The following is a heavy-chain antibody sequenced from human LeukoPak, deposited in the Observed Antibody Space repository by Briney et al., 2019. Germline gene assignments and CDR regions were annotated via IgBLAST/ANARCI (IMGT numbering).Heavy chain of an antibody. CDR2: ICWNSGSI. Sequence: GGSLRLSCAASGFTFDDYAMHWVRQAPGKGLEWVSGICWNSGSIGYADSVKGRFTISRDNAKNSLYLQMNSLRAEDTALYYCAKAGFALDYWGQGTLVTVSS. V-gene: IGHV3-9*01. D-gene: IGHD3-10*01. CDR1: GFTFDDYA. CDR3: AKAGFALDY. J-gene: IGHJ4*02.